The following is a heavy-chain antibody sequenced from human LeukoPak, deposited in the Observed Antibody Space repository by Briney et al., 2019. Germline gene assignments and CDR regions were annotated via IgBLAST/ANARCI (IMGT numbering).Heavy chain of an antibody. Sequence: TSETLSLTCNVSGVSIRSGSYYWSWIRQPAGKGLEWIGRIYTSGTTNYNPSLKSRVTISVDKSKNQLSLNLRSVTAADTAVYYCARGLGAREVNYWGQGTLVTVSS. CDR3: ARGLGAREVNY. D-gene: IGHD1-26*01. J-gene: IGHJ4*02. V-gene: IGHV4-61*02. CDR1: GVSIRSGSYY. CDR2: IYTSGTT.